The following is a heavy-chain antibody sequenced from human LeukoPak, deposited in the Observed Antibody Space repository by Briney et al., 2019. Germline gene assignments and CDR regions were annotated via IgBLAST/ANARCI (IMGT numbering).Heavy chain of an antibody. CDR2: IGTAGDP. D-gene: IGHD3-10*01. Sequence: PGGSLRLSCAASGFTFSSYDMHWVRQATGKGLEWVSAIGTAGDPYYPGSVKGRFTISRENAKNSLYLQMNSLRAGDTAVYYCARSSGSSPDDALDIWGQGTMVTVSS. CDR3: ARSSGSSPDDALDI. V-gene: IGHV3-13*05. J-gene: IGHJ3*02. CDR1: GFTFSSYD.